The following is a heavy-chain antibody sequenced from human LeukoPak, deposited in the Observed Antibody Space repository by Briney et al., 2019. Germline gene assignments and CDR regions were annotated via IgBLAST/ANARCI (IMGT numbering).Heavy chain of an antibody. V-gene: IGHV3-73*01. CDR1: GFTFSGSA. Sequence: PGGSLRLSCAASGFTFSGSALHWVRQASGKGLEWVGRIRSTANGYATAYAASVKGRFTISRDDSKNTAYLQMDSLKTEDTAVYYCAKGGYYGSGRGMGEYYFDYWGQGTLVTVSS. CDR2: IRSTANGYAT. J-gene: IGHJ4*02. D-gene: IGHD3-10*01. CDR3: AKGGYYGSGRGMGEYYFDY.